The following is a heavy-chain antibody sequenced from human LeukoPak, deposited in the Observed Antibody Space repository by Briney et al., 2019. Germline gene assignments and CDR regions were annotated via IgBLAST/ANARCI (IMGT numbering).Heavy chain of an antibody. J-gene: IGHJ3*02. CDR1: GGSISSYY. CDR3: ARDPRMFETGHRIPAAFDI. Sequence: SETLSLTCTVSGGSISSYYWSWMRQPPRKGLEWIGYIYYSESTNYNPSLTSRATISIDTSKNQFSLKLSSVTAADTAVYYFARDPRMFETGHRIPAAFDIWGQGTMVTVSS. D-gene: IGHD1-1*01. V-gene: IGHV4-59*01. CDR2: IYYSEST.